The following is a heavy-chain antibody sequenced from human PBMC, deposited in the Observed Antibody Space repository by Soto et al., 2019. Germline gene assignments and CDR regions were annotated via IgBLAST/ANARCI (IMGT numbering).Heavy chain of an antibody. CDR2: ITSGGRSI. CDR3: VRRMASPDQ. Sequence: LSLTCAVSGDSISSGYYWAWIRQAPGKGLEWVSYITSGGRSIYYADSVKGRFIISRDNAENSLYLQMNSLRPEDTAVYYCVRRMASPDQWGQGTLVTASS. J-gene: IGHJ1*01. V-gene: IGHV3-11*01. CDR1: GDSISSGYY. D-gene: IGHD2-15*01.